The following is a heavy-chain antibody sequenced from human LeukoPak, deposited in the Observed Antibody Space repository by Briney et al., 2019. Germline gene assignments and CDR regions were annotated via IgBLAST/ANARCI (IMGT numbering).Heavy chain of an antibody. D-gene: IGHD3-22*01. V-gene: IGHV3-49*03. CDR1: GFTFGDYA. J-gene: IGHJ4*02. CDR2: IRSKAYGGTT. CDR3: TRDWDYDSSGYYYALAYYFDY. Sequence: PGGSLRLSCTASGFTFGDYAMSWFRQAPGKGLEWVGFIRSKAYGGTTEYAASVKGRFTISRDDSKSIAYLQMNSLKTEDTAVYYCTRDWDYDSSGYYYALAYYFDYWGQGTLVTVSS.